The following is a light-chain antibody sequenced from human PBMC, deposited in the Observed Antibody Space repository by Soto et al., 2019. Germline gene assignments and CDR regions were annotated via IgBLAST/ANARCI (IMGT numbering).Light chain of an antibody. CDR3: QHMAT. CDR2: RAS. V-gene: IGKV1-5*03. CDR1: QTISSS. Sequence: DIQMTQSPSTQSASVGDRVTITRRASQTISSSLAWYQQKPGKAPKPLIYRASSLESGVPSRFSGSGSGTEFTLTIISLQPDDFATYFCQHMATFGQGTKVEIK. J-gene: IGKJ1*01.